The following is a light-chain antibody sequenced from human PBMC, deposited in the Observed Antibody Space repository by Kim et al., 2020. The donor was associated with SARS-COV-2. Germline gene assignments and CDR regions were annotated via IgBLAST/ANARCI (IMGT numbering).Light chain of an antibody. V-gene: IGLV3-1*01. Sequence: SVYPGQTASITCSGDKLGTKYASWYPQKPGQSPVVVIYRDTKRPSGFPERFSGSNSGNTATLTISGTQAMDEAYYYCQAWDSNAAVFGGGTKVTVL. J-gene: IGLJ3*02. CDR3: QAWDSNAAV. CDR2: RDT. CDR1: KLGTKY.